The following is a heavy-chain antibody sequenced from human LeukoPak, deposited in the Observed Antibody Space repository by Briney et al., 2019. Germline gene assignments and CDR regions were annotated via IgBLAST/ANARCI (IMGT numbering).Heavy chain of an antibody. CDR1: GFTFSSYS. CDR3: AREYSSSRYFDN. V-gene: IGHV3-74*01. CDR2: INSDGSST. J-gene: IGHJ4*02. Sequence: PGGSLRLSCAASGFTFSSYSMNWVRQAPGKGLVWVSRINSDGSSTNFADSEKGRFTISRDNARNTLYLQMNSLRAEDTAVYYCAREYSSSRYFDNWGQGTLVTVSS. D-gene: IGHD6-6*01.